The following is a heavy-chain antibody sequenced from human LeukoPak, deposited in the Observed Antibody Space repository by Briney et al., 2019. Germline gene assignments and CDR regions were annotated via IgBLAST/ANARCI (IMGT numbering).Heavy chain of an antibody. CDR2: INHSGST. V-gene: IGHV4-34*01. J-gene: IGHJ4*02. Sequence: SETLSLTCAVYGGSFSGYYWSWIRQPPGKGLEWIGEINHSGSTNYNPSLKSRVTISVDTSKKQFSLKLSSVTAADTAVYYCARDSGSYDPIDYWGQGTLVIVSS. CDR1: GGSFSGYY. CDR3: ARDSGSYDPIDY. D-gene: IGHD1-26*01.